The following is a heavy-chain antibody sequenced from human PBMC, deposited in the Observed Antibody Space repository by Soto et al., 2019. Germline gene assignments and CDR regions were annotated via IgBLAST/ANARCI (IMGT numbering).Heavy chain of an antibody. Sequence: QVQLVESGGGVVQPGRSLRLSCAAFGFTLSSYGMHWVRQAPGKGLEWVAVIWYDGSKKYYADSVKGRFTISKDNAKLDLQMNSLRVEDTAVYYCGRDPATVTSYFDYWGQGTLVTVSS. CDR3: GRDPATVTSYFDY. J-gene: IGHJ4*02. CDR2: IWYDGSKK. D-gene: IGHD4-17*01. CDR1: GFTLSSYG. V-gene: IGHV3-33*01.